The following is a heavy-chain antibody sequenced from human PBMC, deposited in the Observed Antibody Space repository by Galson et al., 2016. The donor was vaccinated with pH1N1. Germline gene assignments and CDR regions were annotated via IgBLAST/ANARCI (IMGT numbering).Heavy chain of an antibody. CDR2: IDPRGGTT. V-gene: IGHV1-46*01. CDR3: ARVVARRHEP. J-gene: IGHJ4*02. Sequence: SVKVSCKASGYTFTSYYIHRVRQAPGQGLEWLGVIDPRGGTTSYAQNFQGRVTMTSDTSTSTVSRELSSLRFDDPAVYACARVVARRHEPWGQGTLVTVSS. D-gene: IGHD2-21*01. CDR1: GYTFTSYY.